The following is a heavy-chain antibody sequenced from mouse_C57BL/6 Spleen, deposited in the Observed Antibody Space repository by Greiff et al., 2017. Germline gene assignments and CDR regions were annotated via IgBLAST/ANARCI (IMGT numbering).Heavy chain of an antibody. CDR2: IDPSDSYT. Sequence: QVQLQQPGAELVRPGTSVKLSCKASGYTFTSYWMHWVKQRPGQGLEWIGVIDPSDSYTNYNQKFKGKATLTVDTSSSTAYMQLSSLTSEDSAVYYCASPITTVVAPYWYFDVWGTGTTVTVSS. V-gene: IGHV1-59*01. CDR1: GYTFTSYW. CDR3: ASPITTVVAPYWYFDV. J-gene: IGHJ1*03. D-gene: IGHD1-1*01.